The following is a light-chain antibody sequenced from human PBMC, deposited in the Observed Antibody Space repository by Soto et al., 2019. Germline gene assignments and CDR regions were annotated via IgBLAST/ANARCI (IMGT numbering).Light chain of an antibody. V-gene: IGLV2-23*01. J-gene: IGLJ1*01. CDR2: EGT. Sequence: QSVLTQPASVSGSPGQSIAISCTGTSSDVGNYNLVSWYQQHSGKAPKLMIYEGTKRPSGVSDRFSGSKSGNTASLTTSGLQAEVEADYYCCSYASTGTYVFGTGTKVTVL. CDR1: SSDVGNYNL. CDR3: CSYASTGTYV.